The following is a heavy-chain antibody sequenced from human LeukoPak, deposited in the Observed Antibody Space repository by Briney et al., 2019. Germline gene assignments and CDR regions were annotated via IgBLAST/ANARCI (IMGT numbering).Heavy chain of an antibody. CDR1: GFTFSSYA. Sequence: PGGSLRLSCAASGFTFSSYAMSWVRQAPGKGLEWVSVIYSGGSTYYADSVKGRFTISRDNSKNTLYLQMNSLRAEDTAVYYCARERHIYCSGGSCYPMDVWGQGTTVTVSS. CDR3: ARERHIYCSGGSCYPMDV. CDR2: IYSGGST. V-gene: IGHV3-66*01. D-gene: IGHD2-15*01. J-gene: IGHJ6*02.